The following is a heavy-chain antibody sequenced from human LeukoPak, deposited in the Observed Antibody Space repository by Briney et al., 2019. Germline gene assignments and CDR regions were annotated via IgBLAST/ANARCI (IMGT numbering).Heavy chain of an antibody. CDR1: GYTFTSYD. D-gene: IGHD6-19*01. Sequence: ASVKVSCKASGYTFTSYDINWVRQAPGQGLEWMGWISAYNGNTNYAQKLQGRVTMTTDTSTSTAYMELRSLRSDDTAVYYCARVLIAVAGTGFYYYYYYMDVWGKGTTVTVSS. CDR3: ARVLIAVAGTGFYYYYYYMDV. CDR2: ISAYNGNT. V-gene: IGHV1-18*01. J-gene: IGHJ6*03.